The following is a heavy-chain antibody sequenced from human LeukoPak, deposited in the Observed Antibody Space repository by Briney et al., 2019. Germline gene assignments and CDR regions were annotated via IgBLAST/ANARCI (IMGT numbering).Heavy chain of an antibody. V-gene: IGHV3-7*01. CDR2: IKQDGSEK. CDR3: AREGPGYCSSTSCLNWFDP. D-gene: IGHD2-2*01. Sequence: GGSLRLSCAASGFTFSSYWMSWVRQAPGKGLERVANIKQDGSEKYYVDSVKGRFTISRDNAKNSLYLQMNSLRAEDTAVYYCAREGPGYCSSTSCLNWFDPWGQGTLVTVSS. J-gene: IGHJ5*02. CDR1: GFTFSSYW.